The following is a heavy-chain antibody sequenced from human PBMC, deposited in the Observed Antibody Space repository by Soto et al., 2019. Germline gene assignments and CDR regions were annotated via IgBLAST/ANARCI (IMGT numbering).Heavy chain of an antibody. J-gene: IGHJ3*02. Sequence: WGSLRLSCAASGFTFISFAIHFFRQAPCKRLEWVAVISNDGSNKYSADSVKGRFTISRDNSKSTLYLQMNSLRTEDTALYYCARDTVRGDYAFDIWGQGTMVTVSS. V-gene: IGHV3-30-3*01. D-gene: IGHD4-17*01. CDR1: GFTFISFA. CDR3: ARDTVRGDYAFDI. CDR2: ISNDGSNK.